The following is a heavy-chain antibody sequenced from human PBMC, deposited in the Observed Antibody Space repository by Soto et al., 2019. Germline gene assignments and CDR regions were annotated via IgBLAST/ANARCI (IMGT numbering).Heavy chain of an antibody. Sequence: GESLKISCKASGYSFSNFWIAWVRQMPGEGLEWLGIIYPDDSDTRYSPSFLGQVTISADKSIKTTYLQWSSLKASDTAIDFCASSVLVTSTMNYFDLWGQGTLVTVSS. CDR1: GYSFSNFW. CDR2: IYPDDSDT. V-gene: IGHV5-51*01. CDR3: ASSVLVTSTMNYFDL. D-gene: IGHD2-8*02. J-gene: IGHJ4*02.